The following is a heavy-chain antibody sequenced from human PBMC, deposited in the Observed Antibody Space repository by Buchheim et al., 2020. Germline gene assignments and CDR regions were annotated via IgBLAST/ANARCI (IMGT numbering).Heavy chain of an antibody. J-gene: IGHJ6*02. CDR1: GFTFRTYG. CDR3: AKDQYGDHEGGMDV. V-gene: IGHV3-30*18. CDR2: ISFDGTKK. D-gene: IGHD4-17*01. Sequence: QVQLVESGGGVVQPGRSLRLSCEASGFTFRTYGMNWVRQAPGKGLEWVAVISFDGTKKYYAESVKGRFTISRATSTNMLYLQMDSLRGEDTAVYYCAKDQYGDHEGGMDVWGQGTT.